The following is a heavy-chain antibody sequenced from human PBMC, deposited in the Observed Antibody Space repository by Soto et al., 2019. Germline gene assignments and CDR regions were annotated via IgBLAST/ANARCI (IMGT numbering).Heavy chain of an antibody. D-gene: IGHD6-13*01. CDR2: ISSSSSFI. Sequence: EVQLVESGGGLVKPGGSLRLSCVASGFILSDYTMNWVRQAPGKGLEWVSLISSSSSFIYYPDSVKGRFTISRDNAKNSLFLPMNSLRAEDAAVYYCARVGHTTRIVAPGTGGDHWGQGTLVTVSS. V-gene: IGHV3-21*01. CDR1: GFILSDYT. J-gene: IGHJ4*02. CDR3: ARVGHTTRIVAPGTGGDH.